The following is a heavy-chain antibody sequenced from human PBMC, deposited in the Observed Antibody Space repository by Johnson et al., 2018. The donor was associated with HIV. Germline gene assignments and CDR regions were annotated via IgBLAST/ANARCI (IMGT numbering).Heavy chain of an antibody. J-gene: IGHJ3*02. D-gene: IGHD6-13*01. Sequence: VQLVESGGGLVQPGRSLRLSCAASGFTFDDYAMHWVRQAPGKGLEWVSGISWNSGSIGYADSVKGRFTISRDNAKNSLYLQRNSLRAEDTALYYCVKDLVYSSRWYVAFAIWCQGTMVTVSS. CDR3: VKDLVYSSRWYVAFAI. CDR2: ISWNSGSI. V-gene: IGHV3-9*01. CDR1: GFTFDDYA.